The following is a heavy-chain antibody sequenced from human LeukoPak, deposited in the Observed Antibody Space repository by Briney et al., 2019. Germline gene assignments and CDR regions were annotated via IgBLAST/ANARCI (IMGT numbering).Heavy chain of an antibody. CDR2: ISAYNGNT. CDR1: GYTFTSYG. CDR3: ARDRAAMVTAWFDP. V-gene: IGHV1-18*01. Sequence: ASVKVSFKASGYTFTSYGISWVRQAPGQGLEWMGWISAYNGNTNYAQKLQGRVTMTTDTSTSTAYMELRSLRSDDTAVYYCARDRAAMVTAWFDPWGQGTLVTVSS. D-gene: IGHD5-18*01. J-gene: IGHJ5*02.